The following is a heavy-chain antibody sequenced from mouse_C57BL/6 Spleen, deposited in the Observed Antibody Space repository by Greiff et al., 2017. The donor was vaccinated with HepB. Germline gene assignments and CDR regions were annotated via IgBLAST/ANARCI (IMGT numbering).Heavy chain of an antibody. CDR2: IFPRSGNT. Sequence: VQLQQSGAELARPGASVKLSCKASGYTFTSYGISWVKQRPGQGIEWIGVIFPRSGNTYYNEKFKGKARLTADKSASTANMELPSQTSEDSAVYFCARGGYYGSSHFDYWGQGTTLTVSS. V-gene: IGHV1-81*01. D-gene: IGHD1-1*01. CDR3: ARGGYYGSSHFDY. CDR1: GYTFTSYG. J-gene: IGHJ2*01.